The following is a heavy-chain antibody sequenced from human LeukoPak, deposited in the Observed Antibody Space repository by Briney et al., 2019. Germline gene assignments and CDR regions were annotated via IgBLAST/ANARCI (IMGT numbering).Heavy chain of an antibody. V-gene: IGHV5-51*01. Sequence: GESLQISCKGSGYRFTNDWIGWVRQMPGKGLDWMGIIYPADSDTRYSPSFQGQVTMSADKSITTAYLQWNSLKASDTAMYYCARWVGESVGFDYWGQGTLVTVSS. CDR3: ARWVGESVGFDY. D-gene: IGHD1-26*01. CDR2: IYPADSDT. CDR1: GYRFTNDW. J-gene: IGHJ4*02.